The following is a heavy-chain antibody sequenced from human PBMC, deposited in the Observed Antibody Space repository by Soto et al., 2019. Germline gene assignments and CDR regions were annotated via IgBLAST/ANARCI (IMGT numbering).Heavy chain of an antibody. D-gene: IGHD3-10*01. V-gene: IGHV1-46*01. Sequence: QVQLVQSGTEVKKPGASVKVSCKASGYTFTTHYMHWVRQAPGQGLEWMGIINPSGGRTTYALKFQGRVTMTIDTSTNTVYVEPPSMRSEDTAIYFCARSGENYGSGTFSPPLRYYFNSWGQGTLVTVSS. CDR3: ARSGENYGSGTFSPPLRYYFNS. CDR2: INPSGGRT. J-gene: IGHJ4*02. CDR1: GYTFTTHY.